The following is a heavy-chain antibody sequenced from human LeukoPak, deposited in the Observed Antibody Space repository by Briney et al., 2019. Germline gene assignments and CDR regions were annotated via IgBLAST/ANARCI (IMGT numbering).Heavy chain of an antibody. CDR3: AKEGAQLDYFDY. V-gene: IGHV3-30*18. J-gene: IGHJ4*02. D-gene: IGHD5-18*01. CDR2: ISYDGSNK. Sequence: GRSLRLSCAASGFTFSSYGMHWVRQAPGKGLEWVAVISYDGSNKYYADSVKGRFTISRYNSKNTLYLQMNSLRAEDTAVYYCAKEGAQLDYFDYWGQGSLVTVSS. CDR1: GFTFSSYG.